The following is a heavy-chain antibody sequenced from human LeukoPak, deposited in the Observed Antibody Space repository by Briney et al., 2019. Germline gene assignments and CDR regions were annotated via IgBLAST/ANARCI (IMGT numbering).Heavy chain of an antibody. Sequence: GGSLRLSCAVSGFTFNTAWMSWVRQAPGKGLEYIGRIKSKTDGGTTYYAAPVKGRSTISRDDSKNTLYLQMDGLKIEDTALYYCTADLRLWGQGTLVTVSS. V-gene: IGHV3-15*01. D-gene: IGHD3-16*01. CDR1: GFTFNTAW. CDR2: IKSKTDGGTT. J-gene: IGHJ1*01. CDR3: TADLRL.